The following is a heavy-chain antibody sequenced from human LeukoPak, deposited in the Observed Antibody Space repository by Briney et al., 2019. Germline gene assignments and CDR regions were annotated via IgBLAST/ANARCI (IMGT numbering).Heavy chain of an antibody. D-gene: IGHD7-27*01. V-gene: IGHV1-46*01. Sequence: ASVKVSCKASGYTFTSYYMHWVRQAPGQGLEWMGIINPSGGSTSYAQKFQGRVTMTRDTSTSTVYMELSSLRSEDTAVYYCARDLSRSTGDVYPGFRTYYFDYWGQGTLVTVSS. J-gene: IGHJ4*02. CDR3: ARDLSRSTGDVYPGFRTYYFDY. CDR1: GYTFTSYY. CDR2: INPSGGST.